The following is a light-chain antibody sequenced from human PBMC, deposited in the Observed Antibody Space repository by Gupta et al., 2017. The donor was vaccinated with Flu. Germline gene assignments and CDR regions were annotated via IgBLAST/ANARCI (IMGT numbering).Light chain of an antibody. Sequence: SYALPQPPSVSVSPGQTATITCSGNTLSTQYTYWYQQKPGQAPVLVIFKDTERPSGIPERFSGSNSGTTVTLTISGVQAEDEAAYYCQSADNSGTYVVFGGGTKLTV. CDR3: QSADNSGTYVV. V-gene: IGLV3-25*03. CDR1: TLSTQY. J-gene: IGLJ3*02. CDR2: KDT.